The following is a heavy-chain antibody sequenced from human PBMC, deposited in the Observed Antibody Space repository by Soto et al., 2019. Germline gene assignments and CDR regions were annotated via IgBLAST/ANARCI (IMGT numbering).Heavy chain of an antibody. CDR3: ARGLDYSSGWYAYFDY. CDR1: GGTFSSYA. D-gene: IGHD6-19*01. J-gene: IGHJ4*02. Sequence: SVKVSCKASGGTFSSYAISWVRQAPGQGLEWMGGIIPIFGTANYAQKFQGRVTITADESTSTAYMELSSLRSEDTAVYYCARGLDYSSGWYAYFDYWGQGTLVTVSS. CDR2: IIPIFGTA. V-gene: IGHV1-69*13.